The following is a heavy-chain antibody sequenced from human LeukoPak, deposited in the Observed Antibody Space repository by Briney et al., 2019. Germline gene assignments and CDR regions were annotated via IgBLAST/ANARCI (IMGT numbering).Heavy chain of an antibody. CDR1: GFTFSSYA. Sequence: GGSLRLSCAASGFTFSSYAMHWVRQTPGKGLEWVAVISYDGSNKYYADSVKGRFTISRDNSKNTLYLQMNSLRAEDTAVYYCATYYGSGSYSNNLIDYWGQGTLVTVSS. D-gene: IGHD3-10*01. CDR3: ATYYGSGSYSNNLIDY. V-gene: IGHV3-30-3*01. CDR2: ISYDGSNK. J-gene: IGHJ4*02.